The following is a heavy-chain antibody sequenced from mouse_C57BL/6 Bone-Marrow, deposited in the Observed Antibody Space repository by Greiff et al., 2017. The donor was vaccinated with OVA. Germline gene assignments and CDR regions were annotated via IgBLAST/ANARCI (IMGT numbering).Heavy chain of an antibody. CDR1: GFTFSSYA. CDR3: ARDAALTGRHWYFDV. D-gene: IGHD4-1*01. J-gene: IGHJ1*03. CDR2: ISDGGSYT. V-gene: IGHV5-4*01. Sequence: DVKLVESGGGLVKPGGSLKLSCAASGFTFSSYAMSWVRQTPEKRLEWVATISDGGSYTYYPDNVKGRFTISRDNAKNNLYLQMSHLKSEDTAMYYCARDAALTGRHWYFDVWGTGTTVTVSS.